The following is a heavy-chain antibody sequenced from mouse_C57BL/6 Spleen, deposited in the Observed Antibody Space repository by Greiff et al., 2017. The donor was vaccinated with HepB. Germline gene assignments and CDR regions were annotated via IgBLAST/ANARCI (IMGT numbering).Heavy chain of an antibody. J-gene: IGHJ2*01. D-gene: IGHD1-3*01. Sequence: EVKVVESEGGLVQPGSSMKLSCTASGFTFSDYYMAWVRQVPEKGLEWVANINYDGSSTYYLDSLKSRFIISRDNAKNILYLQMSSLKSEDTATYYCARDIAEWYFDYWGQGTTLTVSS. CDR2: INYDGSST. CDR1: GFTFSDYY. V-gene: IGHV5-16*01. CDR3: ARDIAEWYFDY.